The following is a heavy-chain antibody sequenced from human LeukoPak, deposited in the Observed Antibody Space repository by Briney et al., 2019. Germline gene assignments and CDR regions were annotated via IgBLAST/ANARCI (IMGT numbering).Heavy chain of an antibody. Sequence: GESLKISGKGSGYSFTSYWIGWVRQMPGKGLEWMWIICPDDSDTRYSPSFQGQVTISADKSISTAYLQWSSLKASDTAMYYCARHGLWLGYDSSGYRWFDPWGQGTLVTVSS. D-gene: IGHD3-22*01. CDR1: GYSFTSYW. CDR2: ICPDDSDT. CDR3: ARHGLWLGYDSSGYRWFDP. V-gene: IGHV5-51*01. J-gene: IGHJ5*02.